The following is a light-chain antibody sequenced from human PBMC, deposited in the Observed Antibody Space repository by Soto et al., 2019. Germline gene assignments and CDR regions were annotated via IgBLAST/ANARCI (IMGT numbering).Light chain of an antibody. CDR2: KAS. CDR1: QSISSW. CDR3: QQYITYPWT. Sequence: DIQMTQSPSTLSASVGDRVTITCRASQSISSWLAWYQQKPGKAPKLLIYKASTLESGVPSRFSGSGSETEFTLTISNLQPDDFATFSCQQYITYPWTFGQGTKVEIK. J-gene: IGKJ1*01. V-gene: IGKV1-5*03.